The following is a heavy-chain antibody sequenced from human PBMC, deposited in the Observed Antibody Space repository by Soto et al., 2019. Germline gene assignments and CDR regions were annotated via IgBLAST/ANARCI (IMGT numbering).Heavy chain of an antibody. CDR3: ARRRYYDSSGYSWFDP. Sequence: SETLSLTCTVSGGSISSSSYYWGWIRQPPGKGLEWIGSTYYSGSTYYNPSLKSRVTISVDTSKNQFSLKLSSVTAADTAVYYCARRRYYDSSGYSWFDPWGQGTLVTVSS. CDR2: TYYSGST. V-gene: IGHV4-39*01. J-gene: IGHJ5*02. D-gene: IGHD3-22*01. CDR1: GGSISSSSYY.